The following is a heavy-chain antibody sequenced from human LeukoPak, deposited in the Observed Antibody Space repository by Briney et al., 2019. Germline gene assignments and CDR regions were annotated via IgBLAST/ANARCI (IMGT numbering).Heavy chain of an antibody. CDR1: GFTFSSYA. CDR2: ISGSGGST. V-gene: IGHV3-23*01. CDR3: AKDPSYGDYAHFDY. J-gene: IGHJ4*02. D-gene: IGHD4-17*01. Sequence: GGSLRLSCAASGFTFSSYAMSWVRQAPGKGLEWVSAISGSGGSTYYADSVKGRFTISRDNSKNTLYVQMNSLRAEDTAVYQCAKDPSYGDYAHFDYWGQGTLVTVSS.